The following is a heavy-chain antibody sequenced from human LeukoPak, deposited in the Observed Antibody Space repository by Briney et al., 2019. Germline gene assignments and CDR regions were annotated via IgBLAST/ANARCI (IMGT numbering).Heavy chain of an antibody. CDR1: GYTFTSYD. CDR2: MNPNSGNT. D-gene: IGHD6-25*01. Sequence: ASVKVSCKASGYTFTSYDINWVRQATGQGLEWMGWMNPNSGNTGYAQKFQGRVTMARYTSISTAYMELRSLRSEDTAVYYCARAAARDAFDIWGQGTMVTVSS. V-gene: IGHV1-8*01. CDR3: ARAAARDAFDI. J-gene: IGHJ3*02.